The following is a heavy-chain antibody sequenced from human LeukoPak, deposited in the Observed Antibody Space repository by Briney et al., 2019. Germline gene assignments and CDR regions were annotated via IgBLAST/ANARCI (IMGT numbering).Heavy chain of an antibody. J-gene: IGHJ5*02. CDR2: IEGDGSDK. V-gene: IGHV3-7*01. D-gene: IGHD3-16*01. Sequence: GGSLRLSCTASGFTFSIFWMSWVRQAPGKGMEWVAKIEGDGSDKYYVDSVKGRFTISRDNAKKSLYLQMNSLRAEDTAVYYCARGGKRFDPWGQGTLVTVSS. CDR3: ARGGKRFDP. CDR1: GFTFSIFW.